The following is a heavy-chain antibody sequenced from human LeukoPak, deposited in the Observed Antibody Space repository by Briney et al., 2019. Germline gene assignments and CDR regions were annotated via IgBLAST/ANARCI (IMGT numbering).Heavy chain of an antibody. CDR1: GFTFSNAW. V-gene: IGHV3-15*01. CDR3: TTIFGISCSSTSCYTN. J-gene: IGHJ4*02. CDR2: IKSKTDGGTT. D-gene: IGHD2-2*02. Sequence: GGSLRLSCAASGFTFSNAWMSWVRQAPGKGLEWVGRIKSKTDGGTTDYAAPVKGRFTISRDDSKNTLYLQMNSLKTEDTAVYYCTTIFGISCSSTSCYTNWGQGTLVTVSS.